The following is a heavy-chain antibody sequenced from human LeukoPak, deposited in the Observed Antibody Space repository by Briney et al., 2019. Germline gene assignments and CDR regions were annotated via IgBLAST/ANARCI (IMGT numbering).Heavy chain of an antibody. CDR1: GFTFSSYA. CDR2: ISGSGGRT. Sequence: GGSLRLSCAASGFTFSSYAMSWVRQAPGKGLEWVSGISGSGGRTYYADSVKGRFTISRDNSKNTLYLQMNSLRAEDTAIYYCARDSGYEYDYWGQGTLVTVSS. D-gene: IGHD5-12*01. CDR3: ARDSGYEYDY. J-gene: IGHJ4*02. V-gene: IGHV3-23*01.